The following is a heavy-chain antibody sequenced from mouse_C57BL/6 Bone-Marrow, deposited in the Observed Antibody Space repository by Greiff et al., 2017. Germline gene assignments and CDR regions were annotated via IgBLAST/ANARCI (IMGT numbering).Heavy chain of an antibody. CDR3: ARKDNGISYYWYFDV. D-gene: IGHD1-1*01. CDR1: GFSLTSYA. Sequence: VMLVESGPGLVAPSPSLSITCTASGFSLTSYAISWVRQPPGKGLEWLGVIWTGGGTNYNSDLKSRLSISKDNVKSKVFLKMISLQTEDTARDYSARKDNGISYYWYFDVWGTGTTLTVSS. J-gene: IGHJ1*03. CDR2: IWTGGGT. V-gene: IGHV2-9-1*01.